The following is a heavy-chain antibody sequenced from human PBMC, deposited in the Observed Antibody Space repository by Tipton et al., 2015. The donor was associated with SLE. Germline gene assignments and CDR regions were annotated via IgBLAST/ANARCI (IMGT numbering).Heavy chain of an antibody. J-gene: IGHJ4*02. D-gene: IGHD1-14*01. CDR2: ISSGSSSR. CDR3: ARENPLGGMDV. V-gene: IGHV3-11*05. CDR1: GFTFSDYY. Sequence: SLRLSCAGSGFTFSDYYMSWVRQAPGKGLEWVSYISSGSSSRNYADSVKGRFTISRDNAKNSLYVQMNSLRADDTAVYYCARENPLGGMDVWGQGTLVTVSS.